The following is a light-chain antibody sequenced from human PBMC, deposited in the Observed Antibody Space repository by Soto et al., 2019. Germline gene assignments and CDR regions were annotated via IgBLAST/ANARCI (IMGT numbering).Light chain of an antibody. CDR3: QQYNNWPPWT. J-gene: IGKJ1*01. CDR1: QSVSSN. V-gene: IGKV3-15*01. Sequence: EIVMTQSPATLSVSPGERATLSCRASQSVSSNLAWYQQKPGQAPRLLIFGASTRATGIPARFSGSGSGTEFTLTNSRPQSEDFAVYYCQQYNNWPPWTFGQGTKVEIK. CDR2: GAS.